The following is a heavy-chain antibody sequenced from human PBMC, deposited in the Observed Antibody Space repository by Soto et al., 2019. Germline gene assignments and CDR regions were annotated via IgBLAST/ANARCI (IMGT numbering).Heavy chain of an antibody. J-gene: IGHJ3*01. CDR2: ISADGFTT. V-gene: IGHV3-23*01. CDR3: VKDGGTYYDVPFAFDL. Sequence: GGSLRLSCAASGFIFRTHAMTWVRQTPGKGLEWVSVISADGFTTYYGDSVKGRFTISRDNSKSTLSLHMTSLRAEDTALYYWVKDGGTYYDVPFAFDLWGQGTMVTVSS. CDR1: GFIFRTHA. D-gene: IGHD3-10*02.